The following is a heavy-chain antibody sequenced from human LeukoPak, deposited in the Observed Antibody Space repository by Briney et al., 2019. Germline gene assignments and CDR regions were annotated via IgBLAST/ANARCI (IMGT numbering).Heavy chain of an antibody. CDR1: GFTFDDYA. J-gene: IGHJ4*02. CDR2: ITWNRDNI. Sequence: GGSLRLSCTVSGFTFDDYAMHWVRHTPGKGLEWVAGITWNRDNIGYGDSVKGRFTISRDNVKNVLYLQMSSLRAEDTAVYYCARDASTRCYLCEVDHWGQGTLVTVSS. V-gene: IGHV3-9*01. CDR3: ARDASTRCYLCEVDH. D-gene: IGHD2-2*01.